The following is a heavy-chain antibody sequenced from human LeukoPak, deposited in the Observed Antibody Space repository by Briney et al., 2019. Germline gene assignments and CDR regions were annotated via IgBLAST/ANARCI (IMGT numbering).Heavy chain of an antibody. CDR2: ISYDGRNK. CDR3: AKGPLRGTAAAIDY. Sequence: GGSLRLSCAASGFTFNNYGMHWVRQAPGKGLEWVAVISYDGRNKHYPDSVEGRFTISRDISTDTLWLQMDNLRTEDTAVYYCAKGPLRGTAAAIDYWGQGTLATVSS. CDR1: GFTFNNYG. V-gene: IGHV3-30*18. J-gene: IGHJ4*02. D-gene: IGHD2-2*01.